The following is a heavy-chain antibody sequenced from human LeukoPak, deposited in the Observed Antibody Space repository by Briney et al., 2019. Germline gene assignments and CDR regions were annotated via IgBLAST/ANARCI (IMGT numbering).Heavy chain of an antibody. CDR3: AKRLVWFGEPYFDY. V-gene: IGHV4-4*02. Sequence: SGTLSLTCAVSGGSISSTNWWSWVRQPPGKGLEWIGDIYHSGSTNYNPSLKSRVTISVDKSKNQFSLKLTSVTAADTAVYYCAKRLVWFGEPYFDYWAREPWSPSPQ. D-gene: IGHD3-10*01. CDR1: GGSISSTNW. CDR2: IYHSGST. J-gene: IGHJ4*02.